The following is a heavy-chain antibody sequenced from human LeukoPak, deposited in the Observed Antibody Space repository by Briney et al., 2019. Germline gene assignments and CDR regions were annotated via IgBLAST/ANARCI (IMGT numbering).Heavy chain of an antibody. D-gene: IGHD1-1*01. CDR1: GFAFSTYW. V-gene: IGHV3-7*03. CDR3: ARDRDGKDY. J-gene: IGHJ4*02. CDR2: IGQDGTEK. Sequence: GGSLRLSCAASGFAFSTYWMSWVRQAPGKGLEWVANIGQDGTEKHHVDSVRGRFTISRDNAKNSVFLQMNSLRAEDTAAYYCARDRDGKDYWGRGTLVTVSS.